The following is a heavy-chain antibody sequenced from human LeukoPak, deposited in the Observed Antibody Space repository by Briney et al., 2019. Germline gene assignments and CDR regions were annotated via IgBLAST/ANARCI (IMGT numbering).Heavy chain of an antibody. CDR1: GFTFDDYA. CDR2: ISWNSGSI. CDR3: AKAAFTRGSYHGMDF. Sequence: GGSLRLSCAASGFTFDDYAMHWVRQAPGKGLEWVSGISWNSGSIGYADSVKGRFTISRDNAKNSLYLQMNSLRAEDTALYYCAKAAFTRGSYHGMDFWGQGTTVTVSS. D-gene: IGHD1-26*01. V-gene: IGHV3-9*01. J-gene: IGHJ6*02.